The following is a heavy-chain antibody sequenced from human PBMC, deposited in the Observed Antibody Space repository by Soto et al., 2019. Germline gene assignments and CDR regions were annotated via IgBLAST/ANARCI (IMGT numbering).Heavy chain of an antibody. CDR3: EKDVPDIVVVTDYSFSDY. Sequence: PGGSLRLSCAASGFPFSSYAMSLVRQSPGKGLEWVSAISVSGGSTYYADSVKGRFTISRDNSKNTLYLQMNSLRAEDTAVYYCEKDVPDIVVVTDYSFSDYWCQGTVFTVSS. D-gene: IGHD2-2*01. CDR1: GFPFSSYA. J-gene: IGHJ4*02. V-gene: IGHV3-23*01. CDR2: ISVSGGST.